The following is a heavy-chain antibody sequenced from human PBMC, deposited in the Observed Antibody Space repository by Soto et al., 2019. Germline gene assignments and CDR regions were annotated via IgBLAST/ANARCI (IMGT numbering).Heavy chain of an antibody. CDR3: ARDSLYYYGMDV. CDR1: GGSISSHY. Sequence: PSETLSLTCTVSGGSISSHYWSWIRQPPGKGLEWIGYIYYSGSTNYNPSLKSRVTISVDTSKNQFSLKLSSVTAADTAVYYCARDSLYYYGMDVWGQGTTVTVSS. J-gene: IGHJ6*02. V-gene: IGHV4-59*11. CDR2: IYYSGST.